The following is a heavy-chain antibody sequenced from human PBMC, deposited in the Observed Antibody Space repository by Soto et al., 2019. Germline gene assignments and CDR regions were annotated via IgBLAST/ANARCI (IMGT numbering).Heavy chain of an antibody. CDR2: INSDGSST. V-gene: IGHV3-74*01. Sequence: EVPLVESGGGLVQPGGSLRLSCAASGFTFSSYWMHWVRQAPGKGLVWVSRINSDGSSTSYADSVKGRFTISRDNAKNTLYLQMNSLRAEDTAVYYCARSDAGYCSGGSCPWYFDLWGRGTLVTVSS. J-gene: IGHJ2*01. CDR3: ARSDAGYCSGGSCPWYFDL. CDR1: GFTFSSYW. D-gene: IGHD2-15*01.